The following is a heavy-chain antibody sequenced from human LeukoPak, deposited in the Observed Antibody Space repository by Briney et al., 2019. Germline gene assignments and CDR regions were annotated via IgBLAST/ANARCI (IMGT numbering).Heavy chain of an antibody. J-gene: IGHJ4*02. CDR3: ARPGGDEENSNFDY. CDR2: ISYDGSNK. Sequence: GGSLRLSCAASGFTFSSYAMHWVRQAPGKGLEWVAVISYDGSNKYYADSVKGRFTISRDNSKNTLYLQMNSLRAEDTAVYYCARPGGDEENSNFDYWGQGALVTVSS. V-gene: IGHV3-30-3*01. D-gene: IGHD2-21*02. CDR1: GFTFSSYA.